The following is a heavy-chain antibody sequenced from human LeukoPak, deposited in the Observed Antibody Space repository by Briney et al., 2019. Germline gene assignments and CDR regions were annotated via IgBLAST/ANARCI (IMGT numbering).Heavy chain of an antibody. CDR1: GGSISSYY. CDR2: IYYSVST. CDR3: ARERYSSSPGYYYYYMDA. D-gene: IGHD6-6*01. Sequence: PSETLSLTCTVSGGSISSYYWSWIRKPPGKGLEWIGYIYYSVSTNYNPSLTSRVTISVDTSKNQCSLKLSSVTAADTAVYYCARERYSSSPGYYYYYMDAWGKGTTVTLSS. J-gene: IGHJ6*03. V-gene: IGHV4-59*01.